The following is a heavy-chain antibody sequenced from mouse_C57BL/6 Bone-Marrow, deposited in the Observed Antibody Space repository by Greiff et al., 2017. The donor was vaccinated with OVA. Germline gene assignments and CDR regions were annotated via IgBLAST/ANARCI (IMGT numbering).Heavy chain of an antibody. J-gene: IGHJ4*01. V-gene: IGHV3-6*01. CDR3: ASVITTVVAPYAMDY. CDR2: ISYDGSN. D-gene: IGHD1-1*01. CDR1: GYSITSGYY. Sequence: DVQLQESGPGLVKPSQSLSLTCSVTGYSITSGYYWNWIRQFPGNKLEWMGYISYDGSNNYNPSLKNRISITRDTSKNQFFLKLNSVTTEDTATYYCASVITTVVAPYAMDYWGQGTSVTVSS.